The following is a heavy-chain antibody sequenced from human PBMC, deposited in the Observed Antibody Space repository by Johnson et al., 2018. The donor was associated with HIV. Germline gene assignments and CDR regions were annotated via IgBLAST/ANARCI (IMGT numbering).Heavy chain of an antibody. CDR1: RFTFSSYA. Sequence: VQLVESGGGLVQPGGSLRLSCAASRFTFSSYAMSWVRQAPGKGLEWVSAISGSGGSTYYADSVKGRFTISRDNSKNTLYLQMNSLRAEDTAVYYCAATYYYDSSGSRYPFDIWGQGTMVTVSS. D-gene: IGHD3-22*01. V-gene: IGHV3-23*04. J-gene: IGHJ3*02. CDR3: AATYYYDSSGSRYPFDI. CDR2: ISGSGGST.